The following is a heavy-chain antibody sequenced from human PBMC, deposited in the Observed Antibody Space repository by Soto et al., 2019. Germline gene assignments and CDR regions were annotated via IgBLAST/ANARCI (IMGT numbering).Heavy chain of an antibody. Sequence: PGGSLRLSCAASGFTFSDYYMSWIRQAPGKGLEWVSYMSSSSSYTNYADSVKGRFTISRDNAKNSLYLQMNSLRVEDMAVYYCARFLLVDTAMVKGNWFDPWGQGTLVTVSS. CDR1: GFTFSDYY. CDR3: ARFLLVDTAMVKGNWFDP. D-gene: IGHD5-18*01. V-gene: IGHV3-11*06. J-gene: IGHJ5*02. CDR2: MSSSSSYT.